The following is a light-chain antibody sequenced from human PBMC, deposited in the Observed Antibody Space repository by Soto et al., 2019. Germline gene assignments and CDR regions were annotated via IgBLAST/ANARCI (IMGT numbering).Light chain of an antibody. CDR1: SSKIGAGYD. CDR3: QSYDSSLSGSGV. V-gene: IGLV1-40*01. CDR2: GNS. J-gene: IGLJ2*01. Sequence: QTVVTQPPSVSGAPGQRVTISCTGSSSKIGAGYDVHWYQQLPGTAPKLLIYGNSNRPSGVPDRFSGSKSGTSASLAITGLQAEDEADYYCQSYDSSLSGSGVFGGGTKVTVL.